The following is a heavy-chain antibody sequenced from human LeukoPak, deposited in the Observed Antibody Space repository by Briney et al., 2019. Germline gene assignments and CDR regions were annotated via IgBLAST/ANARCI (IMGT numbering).Heavy chain of an antibody. D-gene: IGHD3-10*01. V-gene: IGHV1-69*04. Sequence: SVKVSCKASGGTFSSYAISWVRQAPGQGLEWMGRIIPILGIANYAQKFQGRVTITADKSTSTAYMELSSLRSEDTAVYYCTRAYYGSGSYYKVEGMDVWGQGTTVTVSS. CDR2: IIPILGIA. CDR3: TRAYYGSGSYYKVEGMDV. CDR1: GGTFSSYA. J-gene: IGHJ6*02.